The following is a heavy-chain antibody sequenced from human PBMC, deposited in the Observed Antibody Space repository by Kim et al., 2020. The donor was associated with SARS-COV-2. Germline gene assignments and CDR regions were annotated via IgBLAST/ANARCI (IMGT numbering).Heavy chain of an antibody. J-gene: IGHJ6*02. Sequence: GGSLTLSCVASGFSFKNFAMSWVRQTPGKGLEWVSGISGRGVTSDYAESVKGRFTLSRDNSNNTVFLQMHSLRTEDAAVYFCAKTGGGGSWPEATYYYGLDVWGQGTTVIVS. D-gene: IGHD2-15*01. CDR1: GFSFKNFA. CDR2: ISGRGVTS. V-gene: IGHV3-23*01. CDR3: AKTGGGGSWPEATYYYGLDV.